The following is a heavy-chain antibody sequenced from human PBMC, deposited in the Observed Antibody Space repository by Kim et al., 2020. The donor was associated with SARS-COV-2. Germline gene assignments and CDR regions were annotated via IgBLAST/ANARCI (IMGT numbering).Heavy chain of an antibody. CDR3: VLTRWLMFYYYGMDV. CDR2: IYYSGRT. D-gene: IGHD3-22*01. J-gene: IGHJ6*02. Sequence: SETLSLTCTVSGGSISSSNYYWGWIRQPPGKGLEWIGSIYYSGRTYYNPSLKSRVTISADTSKKQFYLRLTSVTAADTAVYYCVLTRWLMFYYYGMDVWGQGTTVTVSS. CDR1: GGSISSSNYY. V-gene: IGHV4-39*01.